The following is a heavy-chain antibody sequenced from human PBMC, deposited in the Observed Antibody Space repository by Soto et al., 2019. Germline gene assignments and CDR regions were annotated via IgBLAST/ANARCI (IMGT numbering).Heavy chain of an antibody. V-gene: IGHV1-46*03. J-gene: IGHJ3*02. Sequence: GPVKVCCKASGYTFTSYYMHWVRQAPGQGLEWMGIINPSGGSTSYAQKFQGRVTMTRDTSTSTVYMELSSLRSEDTAVYYCARDNAGYCSSTSCYRYDAFDIWGQGTMVTVSS. CDR1: GYTFTSYY. CDR3: ARDNAGYCSSTSCYRYDAFDI. CDR2: INPSGGST. D-gene: IGHD2-2*01.